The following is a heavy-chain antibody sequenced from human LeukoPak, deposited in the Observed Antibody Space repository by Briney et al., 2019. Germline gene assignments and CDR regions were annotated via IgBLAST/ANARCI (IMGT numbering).Heavy chain of an antibody. CDR3: ARVPRDEVAAAYENY. CDR2: ISSSSSYI. V-gene: IGHV3-21*01. Sequence: GGSLRLSCAASGFTFSSYSMNWVRQAPGKGLEWVSSISSSSSYIYYADSVKGRFTISRDNAKNSLYLQMNSLRAEDTAVYYCARVPRDEVAAAYENYWGQGTLVTVSS. D-gene: IGHD6-13*01. CDR1: GFTFSSYS. J-gene: IGHJ4*02.